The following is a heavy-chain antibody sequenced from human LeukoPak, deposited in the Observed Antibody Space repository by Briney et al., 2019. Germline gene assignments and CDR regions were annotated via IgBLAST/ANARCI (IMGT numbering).Heavy chain of an antibody. Sequence: ASVKVSCKASGYTFTNYGITWVRQAPGQGLEWMGWRSAYNGNTKYAQTLQGRVTMTTDTSTSTAYMELRSLRSDDTAVYYCARVPDYGGNPGGGYYYYMDVWGKGTTVTVSS. V-gene: IGHV1-18*01. CDR2: RSAYNGNT. CDR3: ARVPDYGGNPGGGYYYYMDV. D-gene: IGHD4-23*01. J-gene: IGHJ6*03. CDR1: GYTFTNYG.